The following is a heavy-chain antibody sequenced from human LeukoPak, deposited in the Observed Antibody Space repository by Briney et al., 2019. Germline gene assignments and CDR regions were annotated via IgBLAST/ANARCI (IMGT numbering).Heavy chain of an antibody. D-gene: IGHD3-10*01. CDR2: INPSGGST. Sequence: GASVKVSCKASGYTFTSYYMHWVRQAPGQGLEWMGIINPSGGSTSYAQKFQGRVTMTTDTSTSTAYMELRSLRPDDTAVYYCARDGFFGSGIVGAFDIWGQGTMVTVSS. J-gene: IGHJ3*02. CDR3: ARDGFFGSGIVGAFDI. CDR1: GYTFTSYY. V-gene: IGHV1-46*01.